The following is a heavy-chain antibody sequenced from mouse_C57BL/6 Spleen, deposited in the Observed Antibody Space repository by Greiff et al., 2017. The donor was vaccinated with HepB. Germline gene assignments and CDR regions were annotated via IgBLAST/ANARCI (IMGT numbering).Heavy chain of an antibody. CDR2: IYPRSGNT. CDR3: ARRDSFTTVPGAWFAY. J-gene: IGHJ3*01. CDR1: GYTFTSYG. Sequence: VQLQQSGAELARPGASVKLSCKASGYTFTSYGISWVKQRTGQGLEWIGEIYPRSGNTYYNEKFKGKATLTADKSSSTAYMELRSLTSEDSAVYFCARRDSFTTVPGAWFAYWGQGTLVTVSA. D-gene: IGHD1-1*01. V-gene: IGHV1-81*01.